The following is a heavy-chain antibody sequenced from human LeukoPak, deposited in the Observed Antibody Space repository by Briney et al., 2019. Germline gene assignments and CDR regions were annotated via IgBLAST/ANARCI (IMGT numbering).Heavy chain of an antibody. CDR1: GFTFSSYG. Sequence: GGSLRPSCAASGFTFSSYGMHWVRQAPGKGLEWVAVISYDGSNKYYADSVKGRFTISRDNSKNTLYLQMNSLRAEDTAVYYCAKDGDIVLMVYASPQYYFDYWGQGTLVTVSS. CDR2: ISYDGSNK. V-gene: IGHV3-30*18. D-gene: IGHD2-8*01. J-gene: IGHJ4*02. CDR3: AKDGDIVLMVYASPQYYFDY.